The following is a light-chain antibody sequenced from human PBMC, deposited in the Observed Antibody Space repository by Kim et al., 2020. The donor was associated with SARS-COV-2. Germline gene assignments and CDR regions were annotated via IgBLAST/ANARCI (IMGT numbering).Light chain of an antibody. CDR3: QQYNDWHRT. V-gene: IGKV3-15*01. J-gene: IGKJ1*01. CDR1: QSVGHG. Sequence: VSPGEGATLSCRASQSVGHGLAWYQQTPGQAPRLIISDASTRATGIPARFSGSGSGTEFTLTISSLQSEDFAVYYCQQYNDWHRTFGQGTKVDIK. CDR2: DAS.